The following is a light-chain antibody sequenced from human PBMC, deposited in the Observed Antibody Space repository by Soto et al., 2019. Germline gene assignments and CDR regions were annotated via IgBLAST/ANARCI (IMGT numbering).Light chain of an antibody. J-gene: IGKJ1*01. CDR2: AAS. CDR3: QQYYSYPRT. Sequence: AIRMTQSPSSLSASTGDRVTITCRASQGISSYLAWYQQKPGNAPKLLIYAASTLQSGVPSRFSGSGSGTDFTLTIRCLQSEDFATYYCQQYYSYPRTFGQGTKVEIK. CDR1: QGISSY. V-gene: IGKV1-8*01.